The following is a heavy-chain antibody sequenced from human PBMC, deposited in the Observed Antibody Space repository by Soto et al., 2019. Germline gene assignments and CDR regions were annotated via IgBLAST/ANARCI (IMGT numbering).Heavy chain of an antibody. CDR1: GGNSNSYS. J-gene: IGHJ4*02. V-gene: IGHV1-69*06. D-gene: IGHD3-3*01. CDR3: ARGWRQMARGGFFDY. Sequence: QVRLVQSGAEVKKPGSSVKLSCKVSGGNSNSYSIAWVRQAPGQGLQWLGTIVPLSGTPNHAHKFQGRVTMTADTSTNTAYLELGSLTYEDTAIYYCARGWRQMARGGFFDYWGQGSLVSISS. CDR2: IVPLSGTP.